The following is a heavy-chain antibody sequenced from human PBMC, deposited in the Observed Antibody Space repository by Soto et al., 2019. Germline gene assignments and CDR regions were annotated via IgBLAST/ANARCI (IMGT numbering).Heavy chain of an antibody. CDR3: ARDRSTYGGGGTGEVKENWFDP. V-gene: IGHV4-59*01. J-gene: IGHJ5*02. CDR2: AYYSGDT. Sequence: QVQLRESGPGVVKASETLSLTCSVSGASISRYYWSWIRQSPGKGLEWIGYAYYSGDTGYNPSLKSRVTMAIDTSKNQVSLKLTSVTAAGTAVYYCARDRSTYGGGGTGEVKENWFDPWGQGALVTVSS. D-gene: IGHD2-8*01. CDR1: GASISRYY.